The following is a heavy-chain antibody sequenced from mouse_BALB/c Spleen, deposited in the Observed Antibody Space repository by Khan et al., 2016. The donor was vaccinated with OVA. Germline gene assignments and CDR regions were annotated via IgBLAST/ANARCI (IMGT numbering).Heavy chain of an antibody. D-gene: IGHD1-1*01. V-gene: IGHV3-2*02. CDR1: GYAITSDYA. CDR2: MKYSGST. J-gene: IGHJ2*01. Sequence: EVQLQESGPGLVKPSQSLSLTCTVTGYAITSDYAWNWIRQFPGNKLEWMGYMKYSGSTSYNPSLTSRISITRDTSKNQFFLQLKSVTSEDTATYYCARSGTISTVVVTDFDFWGQGTTRTVSS. CDR3: ARSGTISTVVVTDFDF.